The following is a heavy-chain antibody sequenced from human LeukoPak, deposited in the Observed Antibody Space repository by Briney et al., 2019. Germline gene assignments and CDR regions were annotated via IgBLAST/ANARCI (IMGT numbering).Heavy chain of an antibody. Sequence: SSETLSLTCTVSGGSISSYYWSWIRQPPGKGVEWVGYIYYSGSTNYNPSLKSRVTTSVDTSKNQLSLKLSSVTAADTAVYYCARVIGYCSSTSCFGYFDYWGQGTLVTVSS. CDR1: GGSISSYY. V-gene: IGHV4-59*08. CDR2: IYYSGST. D-gene: IGHD2-2*01. CDR3: ARVIGYCSSTSCFGYFDY. J-gene: IGHJ4*02.